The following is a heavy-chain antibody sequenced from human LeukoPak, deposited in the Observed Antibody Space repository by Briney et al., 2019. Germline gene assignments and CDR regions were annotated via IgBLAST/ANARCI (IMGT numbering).Heavy chain of an antibody. D-gene: IGHD5-18*01. V-gene: IGHV3-23*01. Sequence: GGSLRLSCAASGFTLSSYAMSWVRQGPGKGLEWVSAISVSGNTYHADSVKGRFTISRDNSKNTLYLQMNSLRAEDTAVYYCARDVRLPRRAFDIWGQGTMVTVSS. CDR1: GFTLSSYA. J-gene: IGHJ3*02. CDR3: ARDVRLPRRAFDI. CDR2: ISVSGNT.